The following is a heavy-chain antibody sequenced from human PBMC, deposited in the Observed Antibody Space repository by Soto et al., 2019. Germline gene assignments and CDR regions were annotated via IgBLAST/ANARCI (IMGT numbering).Heavy chain of an antibody. CDR3: VRLNQYTVVEVNY. CDR1: GFTFSDSA. J-gene: IGHJ4*02. Sequence: EVQLVESGGGLVQPGGSLKLSCAASGFTFSDSAMHWVRQASGKGLEWVGRIRSKPKNYATAYAASVKGRFTISRDDSKNTVYLQMNSLKTEDTAVYYCVRLNQYTVVEVNYWGQGTLVTVSS. D-gene: IGHD2-15*01. V-gene: IGHV3-73*02. CDR2: IRSKPKNYAT.